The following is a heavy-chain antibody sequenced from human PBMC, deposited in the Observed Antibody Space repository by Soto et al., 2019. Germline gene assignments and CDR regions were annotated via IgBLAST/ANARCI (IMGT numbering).Heavy chain of an antibody. CDR3: VRDNGWAFDI. CDR1: GFSFSSYS. D-gene: IGHD6-19*01. J-gene: IGHJ3*02. CDR2: ISSSKTYI. V-gene: IGHV3-48*02. Sequence: EVQLVESGGGLVQPGQSLRVSCAASGFSFSSYSMNWVRQAPGKGLEWISYISSSKTYIWYADSVKGRFTISRDNAKNSLSLQMNSLRDEDTAVYYCVRDNGWAFDIWGLGTMVTVSS.